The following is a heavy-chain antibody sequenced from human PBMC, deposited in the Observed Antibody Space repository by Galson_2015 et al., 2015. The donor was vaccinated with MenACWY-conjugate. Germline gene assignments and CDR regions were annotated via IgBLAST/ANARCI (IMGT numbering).Heavy chain of an antibody. CDR3: ARSTSGWLRNPLY. D-gene: IGHD5-12*01. CDR2: ITGSGGTT. V-gene: IGHV3-23*01. J-gene: IGHJ4*02. CDR1: GFTFTTYA. Sequence: SLRLSCAASGFTFTTYAMSWVRQAPGKGLEWVSAITGSGGTTYYADSVKGRFTISRDNSKNTLNLQMNSLRAEDTALYYCARSTSGWLRNPLYWGQGTLVTVSS.